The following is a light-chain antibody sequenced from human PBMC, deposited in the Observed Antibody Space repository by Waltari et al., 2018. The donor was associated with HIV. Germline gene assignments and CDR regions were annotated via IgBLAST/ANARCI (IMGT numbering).Light chain of an antibody. J-gene: IGLJ2*01. Sequence: HSALTQPASVSGSPGQSITIPCTGTSNDVGGFDLVSWYQHHPGKAPKLIIFEVNKRPSVVSNRFSGSKSGNTASLTISGLQTEDETDYYCCSYARSRSLLFGGGTKLTVL. CDR1: SNDVGGFDL. CDR2: EVN. CDR3: CSYARSRSLL. V-gene: IGLV2-23*02.